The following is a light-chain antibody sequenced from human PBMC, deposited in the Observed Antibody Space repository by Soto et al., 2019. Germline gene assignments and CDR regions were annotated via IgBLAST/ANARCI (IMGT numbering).Light chain of an antibody. V-gene: IGKV4-1*01. CDR3: QQYYSTPYT. CDR2: WAS. Sequence: DIVMTQSPDSLAVSLGERATINCTSSQSVLDNSNNKNYLSWYQQKPGQPPKLLMSWASTRESGVPDRFSGSGSGTDFNLTISSLRAEDVAVYYCQQYYSTPYTFGQGTKLEI. CDR1: QSVLDNSNNKNY. J-gene: IGKJ2*01.